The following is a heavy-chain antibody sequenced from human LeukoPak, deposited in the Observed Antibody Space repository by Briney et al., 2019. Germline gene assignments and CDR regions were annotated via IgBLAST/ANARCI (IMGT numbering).Heavy chain of an antibody. V-gene: IGHV3-11*04. CDR1: GFIFSDYY. Sequence: GGSLRLSCAASGFIFSDYYMSWIRQAPAKGLEWVSYISSGGSTIYYADSVKGRFTISRDNAKNSLYLQMNSLRAEDTAVYYCARANGDPYYYMDVWGKGTTVTVSS. CDR3: ARANGDPYYYMDV. CDR2: ISSGGSTI. J-gene: IGHJ6*03. D-gene: IGHD7-27*01.